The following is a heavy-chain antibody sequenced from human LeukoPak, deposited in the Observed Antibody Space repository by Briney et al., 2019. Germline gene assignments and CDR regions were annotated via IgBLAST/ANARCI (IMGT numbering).Heavy chain of an antibody. J-gene: IGHJ4*02. D-gene: IGHD3-10*01. V-gene: IGHV3-9*01. CDR1: GFTFDDYA. CDR3: ARVGVARSSGSGSYLWYLDY. Sequence: PGGSLRLSCAASGFTFDDYAMHWVRQAPGKGLEWVSGISWNSGSMGYADSVKGRFTISRDNAKNSLYLLMNSLGPDDTASYYCARVGVARSSGSGSYLWYLDYWGQGALVTVSS. CDR2: ISWNSGSM.